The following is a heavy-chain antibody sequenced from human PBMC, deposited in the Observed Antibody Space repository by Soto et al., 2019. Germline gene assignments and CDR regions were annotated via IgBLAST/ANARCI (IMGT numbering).Heavy chain of an antibody. CDR1: NGPISSYY. J-gene: IGHJ4*02. V-gene: IGHV4-59*01. CDR3: ATGRVYYGSEY. D-gene: IGHD3-10*01. Sequence: QVQLQESGPGLVKPSETLSLTCTIANGPISSYYWSWIRQPPGKGLEWIGYVYYSESTNYKHSLNYKPSLKSRLTISIDTTKNQYSQRLISVTTEDTALYYCATGRVYYGSEYWGQGTLVTVSS. CDR2: VYYSESTNYKHSL.